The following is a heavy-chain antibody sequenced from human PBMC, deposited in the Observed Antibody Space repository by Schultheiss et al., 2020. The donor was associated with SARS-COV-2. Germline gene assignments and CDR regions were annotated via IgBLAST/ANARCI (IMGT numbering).Heavy chain of an antibody. V-gene: IGHV3-30*18. Sequence: GESLKISCAASGFTFSSYAMSWVRQAPGKGLEWVAVISYDGSNKYYADSVKGRFTISRDNSKNTLYLQMNSLRAEDTAVYYCAKDHDPIAVAGTTDYWGQGTLVTVSS. J-gene: IGHJ4*02. D-gene: IGHD6-19*01. CDR3: AKDHDPIAVAGTTDY. CDR1: GFTFSSYA. CDR2: ISYDGSNK.